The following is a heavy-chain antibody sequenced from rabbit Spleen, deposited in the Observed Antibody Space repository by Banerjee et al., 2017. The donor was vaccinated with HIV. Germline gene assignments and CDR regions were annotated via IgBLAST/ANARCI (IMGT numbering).Heavy chain of an antibody. CDR3: ARDLHAGYAGFGYAIRLDL. J-gene: IGHJ3*01. V-gene: IGHV1S45*01. CDR1: GFSFSSGFW. CDR2: IYAAGIIDT. D-gene: IGHD6-1*01. Sequence: QEQLVESGGGLVKPEGSLTLTCTASGFSFSSGFWICWVRQAPGKGLEWIACIYAAGIIDTDYANWATGRFTISKTSSTTVTLRMTSLTAADRATYFCARDLHAGYAGFGYAIRLDLWGPGTLVTVS.